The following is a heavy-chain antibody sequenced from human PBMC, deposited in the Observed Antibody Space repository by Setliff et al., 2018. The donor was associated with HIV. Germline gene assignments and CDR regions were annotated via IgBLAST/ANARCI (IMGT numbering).Heavy chain of an antibody. D-gene: IGHD1-26*01. CDR2: LNPTGGST. CDR3: ARGGQYRGSYLPRDYYMDV. Sequence: ASVNVSCKASGYTFTRLYIHWVRQAPGQTPECMGILNPTGGSTTYAQKFQGRLTMTRDTSTSTVYMELSSLRSEDTAVYYCARGGQYRGSYLPRDYYMDVWGKGTTVTVSS. CDR1: GYTFTRLY. V-gene: IGHV1-46*01. J-gene: IGHJ6*03.